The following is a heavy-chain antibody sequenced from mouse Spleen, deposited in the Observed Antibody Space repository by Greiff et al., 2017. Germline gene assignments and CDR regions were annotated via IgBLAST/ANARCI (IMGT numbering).Heavy chain of an antibody. V-gene: IGHV5-9*01. CDR3: ARDSNFDY. J-gene: IGHJ2*01. Sequence: EVMLVESGGGLVKPGGSLKLSCAASGFTFSSYTMSWVRQTPAKRLEWVATISSCGCNTYYPESVKGRFTISRDNARNTLYLQMSSLRSEDTAMYYCARDSNFDYWGQGTTLTVSS. CDR2: ISSCGCNT. CDR1: GFTFSSYT. D-gene: IGHD2-5*01.